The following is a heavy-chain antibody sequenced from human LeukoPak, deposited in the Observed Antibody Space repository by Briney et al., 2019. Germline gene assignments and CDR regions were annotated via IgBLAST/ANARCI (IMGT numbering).Heavy chain of an antibody. CDR2: INHSGST. J-gene: IGHJ6*03. D-gene: IGHD2-15*01. V-gene: IGHV4-34*01. Sequence: SETLSLTCAVHGGSFSGYYWSWIRQPPGKGLEWIGEINHSGSTNYNPSLKSRATISVDTSKNQFSLKLSSVTAADTGVYYCARWVVAADYYYYMDVWGKGTTVTVSS. CDR1: GGSFSGYY. CDR3: ARWVVAADYYYYMDV.